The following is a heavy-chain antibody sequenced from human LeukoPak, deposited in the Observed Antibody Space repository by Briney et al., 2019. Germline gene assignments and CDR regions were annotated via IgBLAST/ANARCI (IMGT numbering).Heavy chain of an antibody. V-gene: IGHV1-69*05. Sequence: SVKVSCKASGGTFSSYAISWVRQAPGQGLEWMGGIIPIFGAANYAQKFQGRVTITTDESTSTAYMELSSLRSEDTAVYYCARGWYLEYYFDYWGQGTLVTVSS. CDR3: ARGWYLEYYFDY. J-gene: IGHJ4*02. CDR2: IIPIFGAA. CDR1: GGTFSSYA. D-gene: IGHD2-15*01.